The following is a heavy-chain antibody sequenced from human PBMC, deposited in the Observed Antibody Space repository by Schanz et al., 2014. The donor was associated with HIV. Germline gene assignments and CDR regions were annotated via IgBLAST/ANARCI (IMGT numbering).Heavy chain of an antibody. J-gene: IGHJ4*02. CDR3: AKPEYDSSGNSQSHFDY. V-gene: IGHV3-23*04. Sequence: VQLVESGGGLAQPGGSLTLSCAASGFTFTNHALSWVRQAPGKGLEWVSAISGGGAGTYYADSVKGRLTISRDNSKNTLYLQMTTLRTEDTAVYYCAKPEYDSSGNSQSHFDYWGQGTLVTVSS. D-gene: IGHD3-22*01. CDR1: GFTFTNHA. CDR2: ISGGGAGT.